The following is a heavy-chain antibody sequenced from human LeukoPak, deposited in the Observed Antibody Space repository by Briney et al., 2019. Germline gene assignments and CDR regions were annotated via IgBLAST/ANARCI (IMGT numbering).Heavy chain of an antibody. J-gene: IGHJ4*02. V-gene: IGHV1-18*01. CDR1: GYSFVSYG. Sequence: ASVKVSCKASGYSFVSYGIYWVRQAPGQGLEWMGWISAYNGKTDVAQKLRGRVTMTTDTSTSTAYMELRGLRSDDTAVYYCMRDFRGINNWNDRHDYWGQGTLLTVSS. CDR2: ISAYNGKT. CDR3: MRDFRGINNWNDRHDY. D-gene: IGHD1-20*01.